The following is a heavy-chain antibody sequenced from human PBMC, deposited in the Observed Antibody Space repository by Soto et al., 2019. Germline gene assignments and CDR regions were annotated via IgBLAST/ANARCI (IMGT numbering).Heavy chain of an antibody. D-gene: IGHD3-10*01. CDR1: GGTFSSYA. J-gene: IGHJ6*02. V-gene: IGHV1-69*13. CDR2: IIPIFGTA. Sequence: SVKVSCKASGGTFSSYAISWVRQAPGQGLEWMGGIIPIFGTANYAQKFQGRVTITADESTSTAYMELSSLRSEDTAVYYCARDSTYYGSGSYPGMDVWGQGTTVTVSS. CDR3: ARDSTYYGSGSYPGMDV.